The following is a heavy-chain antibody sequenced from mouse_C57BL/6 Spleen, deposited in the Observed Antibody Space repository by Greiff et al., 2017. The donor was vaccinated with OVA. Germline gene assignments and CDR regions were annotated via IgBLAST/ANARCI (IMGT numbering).Heavy chain of an antibody. V-gene: IGHV1-82*01. CDR1: GYAFSSSW. Sequence: QVQLQQSGPELVKPGASVKISCKASGYAFSSSWMNWVKQRPGKGLEWIGRIYPGDGDTNYNGKFKGKATLTADKSSSTAYMQLSSLTSEDSAVYFCARSRVITTVVVEFDYWGQGTTLTVSS. CDR3: ARSRVITTVVVEFDY. J-gene: IGHJ2*01. CDR2: IYPGDGDT. D-gene: IGHD1-1*01.